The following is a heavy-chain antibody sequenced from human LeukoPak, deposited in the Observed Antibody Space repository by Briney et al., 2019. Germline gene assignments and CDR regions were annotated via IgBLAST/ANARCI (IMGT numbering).Heavy chain of an antibody. V-gene: IGHV4-61*09. Sequence: TAETLSLTCTVSGRSITSNSYYWSWIRQPVGKGLEGIGHISTSESTNYNPSLKSRVTMSVDTSKNRLSLNLTSVTAADTAVYYCARFNSIWGREYYFDYWGQGTLVTVSS. D-gene: IGHD3-16*01. CDR2: ISTSEST. CDR1: GRSITSNSYY. CDR3: ARFNSIWGREYYFDY. J-gene: IGHJ4*02.